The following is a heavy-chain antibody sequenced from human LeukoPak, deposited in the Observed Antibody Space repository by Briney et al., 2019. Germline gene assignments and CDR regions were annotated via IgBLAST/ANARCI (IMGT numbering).Heavy chain of an antibody. CDR2: IIPIFGTA. D-gene: IGHD2-2*01. V-gene: IGHV1-69*13. CDR1: GGTFSGYA. Sequence: ASVKVSCKASGGTFSGYAISWVRQAPGQGLEWMGGIIPIFGTANYAQKFQGRVTITADESTSTAYMELSSLRSEDTAVYYCASTKIGYCSSTSCLGLDYWGQGTLVTVSS. J-gene: IGHJ4*02. CDR3: ASTKIGYCSSTSCLGLDY.